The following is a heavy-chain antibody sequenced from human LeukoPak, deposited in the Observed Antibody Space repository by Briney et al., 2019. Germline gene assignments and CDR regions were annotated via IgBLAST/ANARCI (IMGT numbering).Heavy chain of an antibody. J-gene: IGHJ4*02. CDR2: IYYSGST. D-gene: IGHD5-12*01. CDR3: ARRARAIDN. Sequence: KPSETLSLTCTVSGGSISNDYWSWIRQSPGKGLGWIGFIYYSGSTNYNPSLKSRVTISVDTSKNQFSLKLSSVTATDTAVYYCARRARAIDNWGQGTLVTVSS. CDR1: GGSISNDY. V-gene: IGHV4-59*08.